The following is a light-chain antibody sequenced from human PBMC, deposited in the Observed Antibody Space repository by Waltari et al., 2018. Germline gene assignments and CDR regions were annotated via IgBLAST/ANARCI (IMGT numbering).Light chain of an antibody. J-gene: IGKJ2*01. Sequence: DIVMTQSPDSLGVSLGERATINCKSSQSVLHTNNKDYFAWYQQKPGQPPKLLIYWASTPEFGVPDRFSGSGSGTSFTLTISSLQAEDVAVYYCQQYYSTPNTFGQGTKLEIK. V-gene: IGKV4-1*01. CDR3: QQYYSTPNT. CDR1: QSVLHTNNKDY. CDR2: WAS.